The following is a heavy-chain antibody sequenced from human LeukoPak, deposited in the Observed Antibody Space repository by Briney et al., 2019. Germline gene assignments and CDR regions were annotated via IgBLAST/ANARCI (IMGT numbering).Heavy chain of an antibody. D-gene: IGHD3-22*01. CDR3: ARGGRGSAAVVAPRSFDI. CDR1: GFMFSSNW. Sequence: PGGSLRLSCAASGFMFSSNWMSWVRLAPGKGLEWVSVTYTGGNSYYADSVKGRFIISRDISKNTLYLQMNSLRAEDSALYYCARGGRGSAAVVAPRSFDIWGQGTMVTVSS. V-gene: IGHV3-53*01. J-gene: IGHJ3*02. CDR2: TYTGGNS.